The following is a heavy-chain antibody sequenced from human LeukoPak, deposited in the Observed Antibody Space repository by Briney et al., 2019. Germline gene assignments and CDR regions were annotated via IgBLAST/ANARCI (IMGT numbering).Heavy chain of an antibody. V-gene: IGHV3-23*01. CDR3: ATAITSSYGDYRGWFDP. CDR1: GFTFNDYA. Sequence: GGSLRLSCAASGFTFNDYAMIWVRQPPGKGLEGVSLVSGGGGFTYYADSVKGRFTISRDNSKNTLYLQMNSLRAEDTAVYYCATAITSSYGDYRGWFDPWGQGTLVTVSS. J-gene: IGHJ5*02. CDR2: VSGGGGFT. D-gene: IGHD4-17*01.